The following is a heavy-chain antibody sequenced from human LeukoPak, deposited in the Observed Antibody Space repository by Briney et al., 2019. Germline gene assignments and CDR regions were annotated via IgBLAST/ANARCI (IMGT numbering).Heavy chain of an antibody. V-gene: IGHV4-59*01. J-gene: IGHJ2*01. D-gene: IGHD2-15*01. CDR2: FYYSGST. CDR1: GGSISSYY. CDR3: ARSVVYWYFDL. Sequence: SETPSLTCTVSGGSISSYYWSWIRQPPGKGLEWIGYFYYSGSTNYNPSLKSRVTISVDTSKNQFSLKLSSVTAADTAVYYCARSVVYWYFDLWGRGTLVTVSS.